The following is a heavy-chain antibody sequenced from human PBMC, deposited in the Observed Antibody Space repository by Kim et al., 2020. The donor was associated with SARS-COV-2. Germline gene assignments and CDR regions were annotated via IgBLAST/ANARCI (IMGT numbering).Heavy chain of an antibody. Sequence: GGSLRLSCAASGFTFSSYGMHWVRQAPGKGLEWVAVISYDGSNKYYADSVKGRFTISRDNSKNTPYLQMKSLRAEDTAVYYCAKVGYRGYWYFDSWGQGT. CDR1: GFTFSSYG. CDR3: AKVGYRGYWYFDS. V-gene: IGHV3-30*18. CDR2: ISYDGSNK. D-gene: IGHD5-12*01. J-gene: IGHJ4*02.